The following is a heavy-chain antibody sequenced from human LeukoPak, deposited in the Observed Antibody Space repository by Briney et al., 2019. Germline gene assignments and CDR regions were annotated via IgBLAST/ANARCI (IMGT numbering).Heavy chain of an antibody. CDR1: GFTFSSYA. CDR3: ARESHKNVYNWFDP. Sequence: GGSLRLSCAASGFTFSSYAMTWVRQAPGKGLEWVSSISSSSSYIYYADSVKGRFTISRDNAKNSLYLQMNSLRAEDTAVYYCARESHKNVYNWFDPWGQGTLVTVSS. J-gene: IGHJ5*02. V-gene: IGHV3-21*01. CDR2: ISSSSSYI.